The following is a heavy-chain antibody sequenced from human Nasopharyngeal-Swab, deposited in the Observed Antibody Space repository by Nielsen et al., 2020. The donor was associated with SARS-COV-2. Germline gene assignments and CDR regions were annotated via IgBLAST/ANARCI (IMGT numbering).Heavy chain of an antibody. J-gene: IGHJ6*02. Sequence: SLKISCAASGFTFSSYGMHWVRQAPGKGLEWVAVISYDGSNKYYADSVKGRFTISGDNSKNTLYLQMNSLRAEDTAVYYCAKEAGYYDILTGYYLSLGYGMDVWGQGTTVTVSS. CDR2: ISYDGSNK. CDR1: GFTFSSYG. CDR3: AKEAGYYDILTGYYLSLGYGMDV. V-gene: IGHV3-30*18. D-gene: IGHD3-9*01.